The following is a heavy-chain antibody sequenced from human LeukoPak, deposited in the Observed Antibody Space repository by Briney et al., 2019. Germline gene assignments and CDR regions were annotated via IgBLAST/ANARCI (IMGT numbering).Heavy chain of an antibody. CDR2: ISSDASIT. Sequence: PGGSLRLSCAASGFTFSTYWMHWVREDPGKGLVWVSSISSDASITSYADPVKGRFTISRDNSKNTLYLQMNSLRAEDTAVYYCARDYSDTSGSPWYFDYWGQGTLVTVSS. V-gene: IGHV3-74*01. J-gene: IGHJ4*02. CDR1: GFTFSTYW. D-gene: IGHD3-22*01. CDR3: ARDYSDTSGSPWYFDY.